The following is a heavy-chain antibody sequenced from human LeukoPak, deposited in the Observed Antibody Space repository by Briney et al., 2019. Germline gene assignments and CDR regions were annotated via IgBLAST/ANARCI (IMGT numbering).Heavy chain of an antibody. J-gene: IGHJ4*02. D-gene: IGHD5-12*01. CDR3: ATDPIPRLPHEGY. CDR2: IKSNADGGTT. V-gene: IGHV3-15*01. Sequence: GGSLRLSCAASGFTFSVAWMSWVRQAPGKGLEWVGRIKSNADGGTTDYAAPERGRFTISRHDSESTLYLQMNSLKTEDTAVYYCATDPIPRLPHEGYWGQGTLVTVSS. CDR1: GFTFSVAW.